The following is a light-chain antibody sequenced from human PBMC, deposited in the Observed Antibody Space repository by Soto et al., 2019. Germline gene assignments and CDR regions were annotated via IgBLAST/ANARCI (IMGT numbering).Light chain of an antibody. Sequence: DIQMTQSPSSLSASVGDRVTITCRASQSISSHLNWYQQKPGKAPKLLIYAASSLQSGVPSRFSGSGSGTDFTLTISSLQPEDFATYYCQQSYSTPRTFGQGTNLEIK. CDR2: AAS. CDR1: QSISSH. V-gene: IGKV1-39*01. CDR3: QQSYSTPRT. J-gene: IGKJ2*01.